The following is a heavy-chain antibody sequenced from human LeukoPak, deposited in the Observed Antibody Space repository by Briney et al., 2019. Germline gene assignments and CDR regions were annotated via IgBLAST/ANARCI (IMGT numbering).Heavy chain of an antibody. Sequence: PSETLSLTCTVSGYSISSGYYWGWIRQPPGKGLEWIGSIYHSGSTYYNPSLKSRVTISVDTSKNQFSLKLSSVTAADTAVYYCARARRYCSSTSCSAWFDPWGQGTLVTVSS. CDR1: GYSISSGYY. CDR2: IYHSGST. V-gene: IGHV4-38-2*02. CDR3: ARARRYCSSTSCSAWFDP. J-gene: IGHJ5*02. D-gene: IGHD2-2*01.